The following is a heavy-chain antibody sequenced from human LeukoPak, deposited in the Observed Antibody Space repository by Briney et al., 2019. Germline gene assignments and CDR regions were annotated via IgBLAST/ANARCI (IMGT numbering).Heavy chain of an antibody. Sequence: GGSLRLSCAASGFTFSDYYMSWVRQAPGKGLEWVSLIGRRDNNRYYADSVRGRFTISRDNSKNSLYLQMNSLRTEDTALYYCAKEYSSGWPNLDSWGRGTLVPVSS. CDR1: GFTFSDYY. J-gene: IGHJ4*02. D-gene: IGHD6-19*01. CDR2: IGRRDNNR. CDR3: AKEYSSGWPNLDS. V-gene: IGHV3-43*01.